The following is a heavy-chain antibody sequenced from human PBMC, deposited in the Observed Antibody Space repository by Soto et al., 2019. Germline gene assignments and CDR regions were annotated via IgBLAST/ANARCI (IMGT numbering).Heavy chain of an antibody. Sequence: SETLSLTCTVSGGSISSYYWSWIRQPPGKGLEWIGYIYYSGSTYYNPSLKSRVTISVDTSKNQFSLKLRSVTAADTAVYYCARQDYDLLNDSGKWLEAWGEGILVSLSS. J-gene: IGHJ5*02. CDR3: ARQDYDLLNDSGKWLEA. CDR1: GGSISSYY. V-gene: IGHV4-59*08. D-gene: IGHD3-9*01. CDR2: IYYSGST.